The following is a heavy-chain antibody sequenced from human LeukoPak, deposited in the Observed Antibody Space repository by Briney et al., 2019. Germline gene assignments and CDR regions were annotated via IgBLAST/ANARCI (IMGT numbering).Heavy chain of an antibody. CDR3: ARDRGRRGDY. CDR2: INEDGSEK. CDR1: GFTFSSYW. D-gene: IGHD5-12*01. V-gene: IGHV3-7*03. Sequence: GGSLRLSCAASGFTFSSYWMTWVRQAPGKGLEWVANINEDGSEKHYVDSVKGRFTVSRDNAENSLYLQMNSLGAEDTAVYYCARDRGRRGDYWGQGTLVTVSS. J-gene: IGHJ4*02.